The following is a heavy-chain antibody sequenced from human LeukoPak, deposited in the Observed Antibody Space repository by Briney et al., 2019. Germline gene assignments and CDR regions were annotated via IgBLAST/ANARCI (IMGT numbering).Heavy chain of an antibody. CDR2: ISGSGGST. CDR3: AKASITMTWNWFDP. Sequence: PGRSLRLSCAASGFTFSSYGMHWVRQAPGKGLEWVSAISGSGGSTYYADSVKGRFTISRDNSKNTLYLQMNSLRAEDTAVYYCAKASITMTWNWFDPWGQGTLVTVSS. D-gene: IGHD3-22*01. CDR1: GFTFSSYG. V-gene: IGHV3-23*01. J-gene: IGHJ5*02.